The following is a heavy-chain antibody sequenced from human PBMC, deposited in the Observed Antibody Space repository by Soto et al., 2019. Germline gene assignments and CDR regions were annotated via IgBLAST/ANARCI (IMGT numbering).Heavy chain of an antibody. Sequence: WVRQAPGKGLEWVSYISSSGSTIYYADSVKGRFTISRDNAKNSPYLQMNSLRAEDTAVYYCAREADTAMAGAFDYWGQGTLVTVSS. J-gene: IGHJ4*02. CDR3: AREADTAMAGAFDY. D-gene: IGHD5-18*01. CDR2: ISSSGSTI. V-gene: IGHV3-48*03.